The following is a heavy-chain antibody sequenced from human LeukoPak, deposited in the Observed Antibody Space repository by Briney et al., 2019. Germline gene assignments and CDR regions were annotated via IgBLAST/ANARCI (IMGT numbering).Heavy chain of an antibody. CDR3: AREGAYWFFDL. CDR1: GDSVSSNSAA. V-gene: IGHV6-1*01. Sequence: SQSLSLTCAISGDSVSSNSAAWNWIRQSPSIRLEWLGRTYYRSKWYNDYAVSVKSRITINPDTSKNQFSLQLNSVTPEDTAVYYCAREGAYWFFDLWGRGTLVTVSS. J-gene: IGHJ2*01. D-gene: IGHD2-21*01. CDR2: TYYRSKWYN.